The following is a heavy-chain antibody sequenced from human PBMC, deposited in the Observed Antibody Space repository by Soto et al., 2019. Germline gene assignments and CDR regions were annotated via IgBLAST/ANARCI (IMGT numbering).Heavy chain of an antibody. CDR3: ARVAY. J-gene: IGHJ4*02. V-gene: IGHV3-21*01. Sequence: GGTLSLSCEASGFTFSRVSMNWVRQGPGKGLEWVASISSASSETWYADSVKGRFIISRDNAQNSLFLQMNTLRPEDSAIYYCARVAYWGPGTQVTVSS. CDR2: ISSASSET. CDR1: GFTFSRVS.